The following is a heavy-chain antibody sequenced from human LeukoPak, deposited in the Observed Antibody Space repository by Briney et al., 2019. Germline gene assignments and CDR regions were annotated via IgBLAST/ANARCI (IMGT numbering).Heavy chain of an antibody. V-gene: IGHV3-48*03. CDR2: SSSSCSTI. CDR1: GLTLSSYD. J-gene: IGHJ4*02. CDR3: ARGYCSGGSCYSGDY. Sequence: GRPLRLSCAPCGLTLSSYDMHWLRQAPGKGVEWVSYSSSSCSTIYDADSLKGRFTISRDNAKNSLYLQVNSLRVEDTALYYCARGYCSGGSCYSGDYWGQGTLVTVS. D-gene: IGHD2-15*01.